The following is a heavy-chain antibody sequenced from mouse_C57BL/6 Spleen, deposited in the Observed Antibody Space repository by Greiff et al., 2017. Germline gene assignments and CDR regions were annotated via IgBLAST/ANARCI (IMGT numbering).Heavy chain of an antibody. D-gene: IGHD2-1*01. CDR2: ISDGGSYT. CDR1: GFTFSSYA. V-gene: IGHV5-4*01. CDR3: AREGGLLSYFDY. Sequence: DVHLVESGGGLVKPGGSLKLSCAASGFTFSSYAMSWVRQTPEKRLEWVATISDGGSYTYYPDNVKGRFTISRDNAKNNLYLQMSHLKSEDTAMYYCAREGGLLSYFDYWGQGTTLTVSS. J-gene: IGHJ2*01.